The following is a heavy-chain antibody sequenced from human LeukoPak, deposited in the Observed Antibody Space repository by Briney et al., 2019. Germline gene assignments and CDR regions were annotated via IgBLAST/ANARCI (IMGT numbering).Heavy chain of an antibody. CDR1: GFSLSTSGVG. V-gene: IGHV2-5*01. D-gene: IGHD7-27*01. CDR2: IYWNDDK. CDR3: AHRPILWKLGPMLFDY. J-gene: IGHJ4*02. Sequence: SGPTLVKPTQTLTLTCTFSGFSLSTSGVGVGWIRQPPGKALEWLALIYWNDDKRYSPSLKSRLTITKDTSKNQVVLTMTNMDPVDTATYYCAHRPILWKLGPMLFDYWGQGTLVTVSS.